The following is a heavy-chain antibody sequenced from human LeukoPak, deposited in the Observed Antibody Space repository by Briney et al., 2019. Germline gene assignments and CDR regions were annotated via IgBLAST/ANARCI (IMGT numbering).Heavy chain of an antibody. Sequence: GASVTVSCKASGGTFSSYAISWVRQAPGQGLEWMGGIIPIFGTANYAQKFQGRVTITADESTSTAYMELSSLRSEDTAVYYCARDVETWGVAPSSFDYYYGMDVWGQGTTVTVSS. V-gene: IGHV1-69*13. CDR2: IIPIFGTA. J-gene: IGHJ6*02. CDR3: ARDVETWGVAPSSFDYYYGMDV. D-gene: IGHD3-10*01. CDR1: GGTFSSYA.